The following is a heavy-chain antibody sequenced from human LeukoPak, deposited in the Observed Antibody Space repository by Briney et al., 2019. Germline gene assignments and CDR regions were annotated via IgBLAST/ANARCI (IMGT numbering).Heavy chain of an antibody. D-gene: IGHD3-16*02. J-gene: IGHJ4*02. CDR3: ARAGWGSYRADY. Sequence: GGSLRLSCAASGFTFSSYGMHWVRQAPGKGREWVANMKQDGSEKYYVDSVKGRFTISRDNAKNSLYLQMNSLRVEDTAMYYCARAGWGSYRADYWGQGTLVTGSP. V-gene: IGHV3-7*01. CDR1: GFTFSSYG. CDR2: MKQDGSEK.